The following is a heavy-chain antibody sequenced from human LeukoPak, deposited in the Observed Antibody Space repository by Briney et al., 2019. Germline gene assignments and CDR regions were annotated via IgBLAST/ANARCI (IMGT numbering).Heavy chain of an antibody. J-gene: IGHJ3*02. V-gene: IGHV5-51*01. CDR3: ARHDVCSSTRCYNTYDI. CDR2: IHPGDSDT. CDR1: GYNFTTFW. D-gene: IGHD2-2*02. Sequence: GESLKISCKGSGYNFTTFWIGWVRQMPGKGLEWMGIIHPGDSDTRYSPSFQGQVTISADKSISTASLQWSSLKASDTAMYSCARHDVCSSTRCYNTYDIWGQGTMVTVSS.